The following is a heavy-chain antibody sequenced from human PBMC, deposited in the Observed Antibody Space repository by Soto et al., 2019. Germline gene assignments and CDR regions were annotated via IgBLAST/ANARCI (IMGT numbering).Heavy chain of an antibody. Sequence: QVQLVQSGAEVKKPGASVKVSCKASGYTFSGYYMHWVRQAPGQGLEWMGWINPNSGGTNYAQKFQGRVTMTRDTSISTAYRELSRLRSDDTAIYYCARLYCGGDCTFDYWGQGTLVTVSS. CDR2: INPNSGGT. D-gene: IGHD2-21*02. V-gene: IGHV1-2*02. CDR1: GYTFSGYY. CDR3: ARLYCGGDCTFDY. J-gene: IGHJ4*02.